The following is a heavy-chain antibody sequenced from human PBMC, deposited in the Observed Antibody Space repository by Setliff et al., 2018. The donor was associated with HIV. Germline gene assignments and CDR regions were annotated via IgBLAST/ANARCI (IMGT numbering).Heavy chain of an antibody. CDR2: IYYSGST. V-gene: IGHV4-39*07. J-gene: IGHJ4*02. D-gene: IGHD3-22*01. CDR1: GGSIRSSIYY. CDR3: GGNGYYSIDY. Sequence: SETLSLTCTVSGGSIRSSIYYWGWVRQPPGKGLEWIGSIYYSGSTYYNPSLQSRVTISVDKSKSQFSLKLNSVTAADTAVYYCGGNGYYSIDYWGQGMLVTVSS.